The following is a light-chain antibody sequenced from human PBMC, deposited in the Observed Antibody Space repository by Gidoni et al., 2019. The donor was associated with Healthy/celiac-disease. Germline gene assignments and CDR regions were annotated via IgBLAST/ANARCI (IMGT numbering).Light chain of an antibody. J-gene: IGKJ1*01. Sequence: AIRMTQSPSSFSASTGDRVTITCRASQGISSYLAWYQQKPGKAPKLLIYAASTLQSGVPSRFSGSGSWTDFTLTISCLQSEDFATYYCQQYYSYPRTFGQGTKVETK. CDR3: QQYYSYPRT. CDR1: QGISSY. V-gene: IGKV1-8*01. CDR2: AAS.